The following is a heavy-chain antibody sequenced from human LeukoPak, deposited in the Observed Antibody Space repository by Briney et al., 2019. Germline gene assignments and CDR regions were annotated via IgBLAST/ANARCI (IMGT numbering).Heavy chain of an antibody. CDR3: AKGCSNGPESFDI. CDR1: GFIFSRFS. D-gene: IGHD2-8*01. Sequence: PGVSLRLSCAASGFIFSRFSMSWVRQAPGKGLEWVSGIGSGGTTHYADSVKGRFTISRDNSKNTLYLQMNSLRVEDTAVYYCAKGCSNGPESFDIWGQGTMVTVSS. CDR2: IGSGGTT. V-gene: IGHV3-23*01. J-gene: IGHJ3*02.